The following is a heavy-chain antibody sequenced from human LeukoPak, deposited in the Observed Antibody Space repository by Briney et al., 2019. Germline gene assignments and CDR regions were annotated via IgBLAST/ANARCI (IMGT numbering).Heavy chain of an antibody. D-gene: IGHD6-19*01. J-gene: IGHJ5*02. Sequence: ASVKVSCKASGGTFSSYAISWVRQAPGQGLEWMGGIIPIFGTANYAQKFQGRVTITADESTSTAYMELRGLRSDDTAVYYCARDVGQQWLDNWFDPWGQGTLVTVSP. CDR3: ARDVGQQWLDNWFDP. V-gene: IGHV1-69*13. CDR1: GGTFSSYA. CDR2: IIPIFGTA.